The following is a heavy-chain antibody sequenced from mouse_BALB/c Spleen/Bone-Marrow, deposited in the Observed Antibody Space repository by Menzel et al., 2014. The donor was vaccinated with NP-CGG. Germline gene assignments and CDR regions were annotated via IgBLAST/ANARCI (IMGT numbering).Heavy chain of an antibody. Sequence: EVKVVESGGGLVKPGGSLKLSCAASGFTFSSYAMSWVRQTPEKRLEWVASISSGGSTYYPDSVKGRFTISRDNARNILYLQMSSLRSEDTAMYYCASLYFYGSSYHTMDYWGQGTSVTVSS. CDR2: ISSGGST. CDR1: GFTFSSYA. CDR3: ASLYFYGSSYHTMDY. J-gene: IGHJ4*01. D-gene: IGHD1-1*01. V-gene: IGHV5-6-5*01.